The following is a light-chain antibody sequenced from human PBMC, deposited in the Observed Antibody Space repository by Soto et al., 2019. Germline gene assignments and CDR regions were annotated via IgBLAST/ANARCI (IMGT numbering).Light chain of an antibody. J-gene: IGKJ2*01. V-gene: IGKV3-20*01. CDR1: QTVTSTY. CDR2: GGS. CDR3: RCHQCIGSRIYR. Sequence: EIVLTQSPGTLSLSPGERASLSCRASQTVTSTYLAWYQQRPGQSPRLIIYGGSTRATGFPDRFSDGESGTVSTINKDRLQPEDSVVYYGRCHQCIGSRIYRFGQGTKLEI.